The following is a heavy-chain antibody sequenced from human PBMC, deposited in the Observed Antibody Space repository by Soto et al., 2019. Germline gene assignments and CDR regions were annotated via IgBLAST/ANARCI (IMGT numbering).Heavy chain of an antibody. CDR1: GFTFSSYG. Sequence: LRLSCEASGFTFSSYGMHWVRQAPGKGLEWVAIIWNDGSNEYYADSVKGRFTISRDNSKNTLYLQVSNLRAEDTAVYFCARDQTDSGGYSDSWGQGTLVTVSS. J-gene: IGHJ4*02. V-gene: IGHV3-33*01. CDR3: ARDQTDSGGYSDS. D-gene: IGHD3-22*01. CDR2: IWNDGSNE.